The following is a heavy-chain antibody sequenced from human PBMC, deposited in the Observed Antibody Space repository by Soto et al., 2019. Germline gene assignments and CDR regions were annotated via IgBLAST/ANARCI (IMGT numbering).Heavy chain of an antibody. Sequence: QVQLVESGGGVVQPGGSLRLSCSGSGFIFSGYGMHWVRQPPGKGLEWVAVISYDGRRKYYEDSVKGRFTVSRDNSQNTVYLEMNSLSVADSAIYYCAKDILRDQLDWGMDVWGQGTMVTVSS. D-gene: IGHD3-9*01. CDR2: ISYDGRRK. J-gene: IGHJ6*02. CDR1: GFIFSGYG. CDR3: AKDILRDQLDWGMDV. V-gene: IGHV3-30*18.